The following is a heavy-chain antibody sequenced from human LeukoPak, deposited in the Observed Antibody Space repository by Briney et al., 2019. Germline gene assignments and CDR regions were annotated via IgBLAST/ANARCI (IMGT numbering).Heavy chain of an antibody. CDR1: GGTFSSYA. CDR2: IIPISGIA. J-gene: IGHJ5*02. CDR3: ARDSTAVAGGNWFDP. D-gene: IGHD6-19*01. V-gene: IGHV1-69*04. Sequence: ASVKVSCKASGGTFSSYAISWVRQAPGQGLEWMGRIIPISGIANYAQKFQGRVTITADKSTSTAYMELSSLRSEDTAVYYCARDSTAVAGGNWFDPWGQGTLVTVSS.